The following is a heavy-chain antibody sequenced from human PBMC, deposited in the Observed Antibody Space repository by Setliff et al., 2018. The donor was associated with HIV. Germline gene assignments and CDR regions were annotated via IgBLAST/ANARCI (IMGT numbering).Heavy chain of an antibody. D-gene: IGHD3-22*01. J-gene: IGHJ6*03. CDR3: ARDRDYYDSSTWDYYYYQMDV. CDR1: GYTLTEVS. Sequence: EASVKVSCKISGYTLTEVSMHWVRQAPGHGLEWMGWINPNSGVTNYAQKFQGRVTMTRDTSISTAYMELSRLRSDDTAVYYCARDRDYYDSSTWDYYYYQMDVWGKGTTVTVSS. CDR2: INPNSGVT. V-gene: IGHV1-2*02.